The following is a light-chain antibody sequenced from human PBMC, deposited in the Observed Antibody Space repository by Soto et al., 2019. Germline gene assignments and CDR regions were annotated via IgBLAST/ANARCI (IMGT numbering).Light chain of an antibody. Sequence: EIVMTQSPASLCVSPWQRANLSCSASESVNGCLSLYQQKPGQAARLLISGASTRATGIPARFSARGSGTDFTLTISSLQPEDFATYYCQQRYSTPITFGQGTRLDNK. V-gene: IGKV3-15*01. CDR3: QQRYSTPIT. CDR1: ESVNGC. J-gene: IGKJ5*01. CDR2: GAS.